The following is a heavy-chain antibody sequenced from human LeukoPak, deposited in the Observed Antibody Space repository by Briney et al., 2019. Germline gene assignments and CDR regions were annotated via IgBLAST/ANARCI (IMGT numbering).Heavy chain of an antibody. D-gene: IGHD4-17*01. J-gene: IGHJ4*02. Sequence: QTGGSLRLSCAASGFTRRNYDMDWVRPATGKGLEWVSGIANTGDTVCPGSVRGRFTISRDNAKSVVYLQMNSLRDGDTAVYYCARERRHYGDYSSFDYWGEGALVTVSS. CDR1: GFTRRNYD. CDR3: ARERRHYGDYSSFDY. V-gene: IGHV3-13*04. CDR2: IANTGDT.